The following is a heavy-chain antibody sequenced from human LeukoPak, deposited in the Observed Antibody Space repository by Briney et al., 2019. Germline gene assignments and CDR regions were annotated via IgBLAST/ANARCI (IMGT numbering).Heavy chain of an antibody. CDR2: ISWNSGSI. Sequence: PGGSLRLSCAASGFTFDDYAMHWVRQAPGKGLEWVSGISWNSGSIGYADSVKGRFTISRDNAKNSLYLQMNSLRAEDMALYYCANSGTTGAFDYWGQGTLVTVSS. J-gene: IGHJ4*02. D-gene: IGHD1-1*01. V-gene: IGHV3-9*03. CDR3: ANSGTTGAFDY. CDR1: GFTFDDYA.